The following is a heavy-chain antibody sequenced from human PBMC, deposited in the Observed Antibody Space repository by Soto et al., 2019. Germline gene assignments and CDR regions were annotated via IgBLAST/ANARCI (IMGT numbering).Heavy chain of an antibody. CDR1: GYTFTSYG. Sequence: ASVKVSCKASGYTFTSYGISWVRQAPGQGLEWMGWISAYNGNTNYAQKLQGRVTMTTDTSTSTAYMELRSLRSDDTAVYYCASGVGAPPNDAFDIWGQGSMVPVSS. J-gene: IGHJ3*02. CDR2: ISAYNGNT. CDR3: ASGVGAPPNDAFDI. V-gene: IGHV1-18*01. D-gene: IGHD1-26*01.